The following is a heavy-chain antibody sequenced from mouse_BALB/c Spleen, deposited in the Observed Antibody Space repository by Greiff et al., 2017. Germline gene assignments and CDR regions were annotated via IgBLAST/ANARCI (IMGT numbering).Heavy chain of an antibody. CDR3: TRSNDGYHWYFDV. V-gene: IGHV1-15*01. CDR2: IDPETGGT. D-gene: IGHD2-3*01. CDR1: GYTFTDYE. Sequence: VQLQESGAELVRPGASVTLSCKASGYTFTDYEMHWVKQTPVHGLEWIGAIDPETGGTAYNQKFKGKATLTADKSSSTAYMELRSLTSEDSAVYYCTRSNDGYHWYFDVWGAGTTVTVSS. J-gene: IGHJ1*01.